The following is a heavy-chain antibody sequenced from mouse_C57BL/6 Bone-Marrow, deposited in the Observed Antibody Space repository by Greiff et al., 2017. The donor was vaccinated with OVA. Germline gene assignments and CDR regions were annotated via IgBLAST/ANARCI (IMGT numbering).Heavy chain of an antibody. J-gene: IGHJ4*01. CDR3: ARGGISTTVVATDAMDD. D-gene: IGHD1-1*01. CDR1: GYTFTDYN. V-gene: IGHV1-18*01. CDR2: INPNNGGT. Sequence: EVQLVESGPELVKPGASVTIPCKASGYTFTDYNMDWVKQSHGKSLEWIGDINPNNGGTIYNQKFKGKATLTVDKSSSTAYMELRSLTSEDTARYYCARGGISTTVVATDAMDDWGQGTSVTVSS.